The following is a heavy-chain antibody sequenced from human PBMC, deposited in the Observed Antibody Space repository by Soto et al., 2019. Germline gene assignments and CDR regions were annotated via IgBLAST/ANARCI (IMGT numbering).Heavy chain of an antibody. CDR1: GFTVSSNY. D-gene: IGHD4-17*01. Sequence: PGGSLRLSCAASGFTVSSNYMSWVRQAPGKGLEWVSVIYSGGSTYYADSVKGRFTISRHNSKNTLYLQMNSLRAEDTAVYYCARGGSGSGDYVYFDYWGQGTLVTVSS. CDR3: ARGGSGSGDYVYFDY. CDR2: IYSGGST. V-gene: IGHV3-53*04. J-gene: IGHJ4*02.